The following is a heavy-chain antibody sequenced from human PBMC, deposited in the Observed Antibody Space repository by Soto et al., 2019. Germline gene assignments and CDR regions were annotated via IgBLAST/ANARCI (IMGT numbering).Heavy chain of an antibody. Sequence: SETLSLTCTVSGGSMSRGDYYWSWIRQSPSRGLEWLGKTYYRSKWYNDYAVSVKSRITINPDTSKNQFSLQLNSVTPEDTAVYYCAREYYGGRYYYYGMDVWGQGTTVTVSS. V-gene: IGHV6-1*01. J-gene: IGHJ6*02. CDR3: AREYYGGRYYYYGMDV. D-gene: IGHD4-17*01. CDR2: TYYRSKWYN. CDR1: GGSMSRGDY.